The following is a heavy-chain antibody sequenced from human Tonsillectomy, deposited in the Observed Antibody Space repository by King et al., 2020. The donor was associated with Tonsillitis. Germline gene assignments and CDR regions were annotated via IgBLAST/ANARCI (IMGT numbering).Heavy chain of an antibody. D-gene: IGHD2-2*01. V-gene: IGHV3-7*03. J-gene: IGHJ3*02. Sequence: DVQLVESGGGLVQPGGSLRLSCAASGFTFSSYWMGWVRQAPGKGLEWVANIKQDGSEKYYVDSVKGRFTISRDNAKNSLYLQMNSLRAEDTAVYYCARDEYCSSTSCYLAFDIWGQGTMVTVSS. CDR1: GFTFSSYW. CDR2: IKQDGSEK. CDR3: ARDEYCSSTSCYLAFDI.